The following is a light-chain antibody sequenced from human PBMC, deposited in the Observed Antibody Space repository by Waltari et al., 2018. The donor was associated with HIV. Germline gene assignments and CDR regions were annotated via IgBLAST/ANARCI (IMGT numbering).Light chain of an antibody. J-gene: IGLJ2*01. Sequence: HSLLTQPPSVSGAPGQRVTISCTGSSSNIGAGSAVHWYPKYPGTAPKLLIFQNSNRPSGVPDRFSGSKSVTSASLVITGLQAEDEADYYCQSYDRRLMWVFGGGTSLTV. CDR2: QNS. V-gene: IGLV1-40*01. CDR3: QSYDRRLMWV. CDR1: SSNIGAGSA.